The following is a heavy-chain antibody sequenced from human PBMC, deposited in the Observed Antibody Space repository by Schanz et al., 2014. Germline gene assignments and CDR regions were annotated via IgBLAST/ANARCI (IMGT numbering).Heavy chain of an antibody. D-gene: IGHD3-22*01. CDR3: TTDWHLDSSGNSRIDY. Sequence: EVQLVESGGGLIQPGGSLRLSCAVSGFTVNTNYMSWVRQAPGKGLEWVGRIENNANGATTDYAAPVKGRFTVSRDDSKNTLYLQMNSLEIEDTAVYWCTTDWHLDSSGNSRIDYWGQGTLVTVSS. J-gene: IGHJ4*02. CDR2: IENNANGATT. CDR1: GFTVNTNY. V-gene: IGHV3-15*04.